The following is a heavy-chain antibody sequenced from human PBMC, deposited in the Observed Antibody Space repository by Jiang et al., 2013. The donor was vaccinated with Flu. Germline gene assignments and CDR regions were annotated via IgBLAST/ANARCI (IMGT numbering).Heavy chain of an antibody. Sequence: KQDGSEKYYVDSVKGRFTISRDNAKNSLYLQMNSLRAEDTAVYYCARDSYGRYYDFWSGYPDAFDIWGQGTMVTVSS. CDR3: ARDSYGRYYDFWSGYPDAFDI. CDR2: KQDGSEK. V-gene: IGHV3-7*01. D-gene: IGHD3-3*01. J-gene: IGHJ3*02.